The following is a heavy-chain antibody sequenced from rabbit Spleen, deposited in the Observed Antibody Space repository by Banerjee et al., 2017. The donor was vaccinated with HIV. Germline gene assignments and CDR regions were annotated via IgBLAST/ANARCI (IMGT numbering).Heavy chain of an antibody. Sequence: LVEYGGDLVQPGASLTLTCTASGFDFSAYTFMCWVRQAPGKGLEWIACIDIGSRDFTYYASWAKGRFIISKTSSTTVTLQMTSLTVADTATYFCARDTGSSFSTYGMDLWGPGTLVTVS. CDR3: ARDTGSSFSTYGMDL. D-gene: IGHD8-1*01. J-gene: IGHJ6*01. V-gene: IGHV1S40*01. CDR1: GFDFSAYTF. CDR2: IDIGSRDFT.